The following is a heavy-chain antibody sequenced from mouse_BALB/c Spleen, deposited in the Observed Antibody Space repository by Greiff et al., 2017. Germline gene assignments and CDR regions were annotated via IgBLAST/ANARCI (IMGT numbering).Heavy chain of an antibody. V-gene: IGHV14-3*02. CDR2: IDPANGNT. D-gene: IGHD2-1*01. CDR3: ARAYYGNYVHMDY. Sequence: VQLQQSGAELVKPGASVKLSCTASGFNIKDTYMHWVKQRPEQGLEWIGRIDPANGNTKYDPKFQGKATITADTSSNTAYLQLCSLTSEDTAVYYCARAYYGNYVHMDYWGQGTSVTVSS. J-gene: IGHJ4*01. CDR1: GFNIKDTY.